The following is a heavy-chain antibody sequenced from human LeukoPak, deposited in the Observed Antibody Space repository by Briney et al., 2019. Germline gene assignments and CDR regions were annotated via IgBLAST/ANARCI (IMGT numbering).Heavy chain of an antibody. CDR3: AKGVVAASYYFDY. Sequence: PGGSLRLSCAASGFTFSIYAMSWVRQAPGKGLEWVSAISGSGGSTYYADSVKGRFTISRDNSKNTLYLQMNSLRAEDTAVYYCAKGVVAASYYFDYWGQGALVTVSS. CDR1: GFTFSIYA. D-gene: IGHD2-15*01. CDR2: ISGSGGST. J-gene: IGHJ4*02. V-gene: IGHV3-23*01.